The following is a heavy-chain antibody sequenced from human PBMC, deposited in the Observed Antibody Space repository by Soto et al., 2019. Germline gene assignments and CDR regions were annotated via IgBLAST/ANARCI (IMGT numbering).Heavy chain of an antibody. Sequence: GGSLRLSCAASGFTFSSYSMNWVRQAPGKGLEWVSSISSSSSYIYYADSVKGRFTISRDNAKNSLYLQMNSLRAEDTAVYYCARAGVTIFGVVINDYGMDVWGQGTTVTVSS. CDR1: GFTFSSYS. CDR3: ARAGVTIFGVVINDYGMDV. D-gene: IGHD3-3*01. V-gene: IGHV3-21*01. J-gene: IGHJ6*01. CDR2: ISSSSSYI.